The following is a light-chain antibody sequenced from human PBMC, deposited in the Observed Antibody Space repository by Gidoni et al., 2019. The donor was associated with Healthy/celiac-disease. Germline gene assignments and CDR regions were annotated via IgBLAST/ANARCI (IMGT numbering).Light chain of an antibody. V-gene: IGKV3-20*01. Sequence: EIAVTQAPGTLSWSPGERATLSCRASQSVSSSYLAWYQQKPGQAPRLLIYGASSRATGIPDGFSAIGSGPDFTLTFGSLGPVDFAVFSCQHYGSSPWPFGQGPKVEIK. CDR2: GAS. CDR1: QSVSSSY. CDR3: QHYGSSPWP. J-gene: IGKJ1*01.